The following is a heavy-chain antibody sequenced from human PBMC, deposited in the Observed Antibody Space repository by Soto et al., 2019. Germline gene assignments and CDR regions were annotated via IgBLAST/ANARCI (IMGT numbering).Heavy chain of an antibody. CDR2: INPSGGST. CDR3: ARQSGWYWFDP. J-gene: IGHJ5*02. D-gene: IGHD6-19*01. CDR1: GYTFTSYY. V-gene: IGHV1-46*01. Sequence: GASVKVSCKASGYTFTSYYMHWVRQAPGQGLEWMGIINPSGGSTSYAQKFQGRATMTRDTSTSTVYMELSSLRSEDTAVYYCARQSGWYWFDPWGQGTLVTVSS.